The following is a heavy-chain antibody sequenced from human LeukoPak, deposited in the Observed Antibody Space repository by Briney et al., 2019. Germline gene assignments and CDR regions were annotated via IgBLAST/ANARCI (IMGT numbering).Heavy chain of an antibody. V-gene: IGHV4-61*02. CDR3: ARSIAAAGSDDNWFDP. CDR2: IFITGST. Sequence: SQTLSLTCTVSGGSISSGSYYWSWIRQPAGKGLEWIGRIFITGSTTYNPSLKSRVTISVDTSKNQFSLKLSSVTAADTAVYYCARSIAAAGSDDNWFDPWGQGTLVTVSS. D-gene: IGHD6-13*01. CDR1: GGSISSGSYY. J-gene: IGHJ5*02.